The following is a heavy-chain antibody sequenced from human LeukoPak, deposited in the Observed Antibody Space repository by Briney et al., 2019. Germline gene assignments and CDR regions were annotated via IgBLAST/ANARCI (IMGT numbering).Heavy chain of an antibody. V-gene: IGHV3-66*01. D-gene: IGHD1-26*01. CDR3: ARGQGWELLKSGWFDP. Sequence: GGSLRLSCAASGFTVSSNYMSWVRQAPGKGMEWVSVIYSGGSTYYADSVKGRFTISRDNSKNTLYLQMNSLRAEDTAVYYCARGQGWELLKSGWFDPWGQGTLVTVSS. CDR1: GFTVSSNY. J-gene: IGHJ5*02. CDR2: IYSGGST.